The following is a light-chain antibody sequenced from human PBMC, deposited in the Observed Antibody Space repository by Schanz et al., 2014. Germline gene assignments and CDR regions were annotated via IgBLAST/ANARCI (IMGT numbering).Light chain of an antibody. CDR2: DVS. V-gene: IGLV2-23*02. Sequence: QSALTQPASVSGSPGQSITISCTGTSSDVGTYNYVSWYQHHPGKAPKLMIYDVSDRPSGVSNRFSGSKSGNTASLTISGLQAEDEADYYCCSYAGSSTRGFGGGTKLTVL. CDR1: SSDVGTYNY. CDR3: CSYAGSSTRG. J-gene: IGLJ3*02.